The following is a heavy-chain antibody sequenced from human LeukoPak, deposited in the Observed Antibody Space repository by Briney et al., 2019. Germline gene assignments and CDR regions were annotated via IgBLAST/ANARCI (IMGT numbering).Heavy chain of an antibody. Sequence: SETLSLTCTVSGGSISSSSYYWGWIRQPPGKGLEWIGSIYYSGSTYYNPSLKSRVTISVDTSKNQFSLKLSSVTAADTAVYYCARLGRYYDILTGYYSGVGPNNWFDPWGQGTLVTVSS. CDR1: GGSISSSSYY. V-gene: IGHV4-39*07. CDR3: ARLGRYYDILTGYYSGVGPNNWFDP. CDR2: IYYSGST. D-gene: IGHD3-9*01. J-gene: IGHJ5*02.